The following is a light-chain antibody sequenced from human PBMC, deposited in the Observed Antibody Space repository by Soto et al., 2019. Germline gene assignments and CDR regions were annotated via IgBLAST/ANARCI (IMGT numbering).Light chain of an antibody. V-gene: IGLV2-14*01. CDR2: EVS. Sequence: QSALTQPASVSGSPGQSITISCTGTSSDVGGYNYVSWYQQYPGKAPKLMIYEVSYRPSGVSNRFSGSKSGNTASLTISGLQAEDEADYYCSSYTNNNILTVFGGGTQVTVL. CDR3: SSYTNNNILTV. CDR1: SSDVGGYNY. J-gene: IGLJ3*02.